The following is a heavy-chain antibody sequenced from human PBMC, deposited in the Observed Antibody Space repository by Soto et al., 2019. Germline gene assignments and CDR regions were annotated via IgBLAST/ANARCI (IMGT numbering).Heavy chain of an antibody. J-gene: IGHJ4*02. CDR3: ARGDYNDYFDF. V-gene: IGHV4-30-2*06. CDR1: GVSINAGGYS. D-gene: IGHD4-4*01. CDR2: IYQSGST. Sequence: QVQLQESGPGLVKPSQTLSLTCAVSGVSINAGGYSWNWIRQSPGKALEWMGHIYQSGSTYYKPCIKGRTTISADMSKNAFSLEVTSVAPAVTAVYFCARGDYNDYFDFWGQGALVTVSS.